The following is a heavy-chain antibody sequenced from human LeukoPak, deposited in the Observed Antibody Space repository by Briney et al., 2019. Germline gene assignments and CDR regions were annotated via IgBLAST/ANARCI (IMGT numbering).Heavy chain of an antibody. J-gene: IGHJ4*02. CDR2: IDNRSGTI. V-gene: IGHV3-48*01. CDR3: ARDRDSSGWYRIDY. CDR1: GFTFSNAW. Sequence: GGSLRLSCTASGFTFSNAWMNWVRQAPGKGLEWVSYIDNRSGTIYYADSVKGRFTISRDNAKNSLYLQMNSLRAEDTAVYYCARDRDSSGWYRIDYWGQGTLVTVSS. D-gene: IGHD6-19*01.